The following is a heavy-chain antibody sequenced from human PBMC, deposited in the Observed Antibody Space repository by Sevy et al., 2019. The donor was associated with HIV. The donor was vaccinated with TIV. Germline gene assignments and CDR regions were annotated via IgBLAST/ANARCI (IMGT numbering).Heavy chain of an antibody. Sequence: GGSLRLSCAASGFSVTSNYITWVRQVPGKGLEWVSIIYSGGGTYYADTVKGRFSISRDTSKNTIYLQMNSLRAEDTAVYYCARSCRGVTAYYFDNWGQGTPVTVS. CDR3: ARSCRGVTAYYFDN. V-gene: IGHV3-53*01. CDR1: GFSVTSNY. J-gene: IGHJ4*02. D-gene: IGHD3-10*01. CDR2: IYSGGGT.